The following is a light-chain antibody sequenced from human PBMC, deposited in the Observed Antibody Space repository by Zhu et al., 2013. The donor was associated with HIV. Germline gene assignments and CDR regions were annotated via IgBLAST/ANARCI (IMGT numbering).Light chain of an antibody. Sequence: DIQMTQFPSTLSASVGDRVTITCRASQSITNYLAWYQQIPGRAPKLLIFDASNLETGVPSRFSGSGSGTEFTLTVSSLQPDDFATYYCQQYNTYPRTFGQGTKVEIK. V-gene: IGKV1-5*01. CDR2: DAS. CDR1: QSITNY. CDR3: QQYNTYPRT. J-gene: IGKJ1*01.